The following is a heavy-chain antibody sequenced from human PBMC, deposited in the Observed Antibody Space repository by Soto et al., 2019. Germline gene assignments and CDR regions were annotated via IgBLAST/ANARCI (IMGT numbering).Heavy chain of an antibody. CDR3: ASLEWESTGYADY. V-gene: IGHV3-7*03. J-gene: IGHJ4*02. Sequence: EVKLVESGGGLVQPGGSLRLSCAASGFTFGSNLMSWVRQAPGRGLEWVAKIKRDGSEKYYVDSVKGRFTISRDNAKNTLYLQMNSLRADDTAVYYCASLEWESTGYADYWGQGTLVTVSS. CDR2: IKRDGSEK. CDR1: GFTFGSNL. D-gene: IGHD3-3*01.